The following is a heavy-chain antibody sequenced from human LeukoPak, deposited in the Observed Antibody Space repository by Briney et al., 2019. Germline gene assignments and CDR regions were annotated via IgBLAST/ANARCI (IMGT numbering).Heavy chain of an antibody. CDR2: IRYDGSNK. CDR1: GFTFSSYG. V-gene: IGHV3-30*02. Sequence: GGSLRLSCAASGFTFSSYGMHWVRQAPGKGLEWVAFIRYDGSNKYYADSVKGRFTISRDNSKNTLYLQMNSLRAEDTAVYYCARDLGIAVAGTEYYYYGMDVWGQGTTVTVSS. D-gene: IGHD6-19*01. J-gene: IGHJ6*02. CDR3: ARDLGIAVAGTEYYYYGMDV.